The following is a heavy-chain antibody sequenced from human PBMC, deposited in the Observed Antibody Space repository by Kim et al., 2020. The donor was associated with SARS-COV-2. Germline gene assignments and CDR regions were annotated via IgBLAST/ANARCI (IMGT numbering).Heavy chain of an antibody. J-gene: IGHJ4*02. V-gene: IGHV3-33*06. Sequence: GGSLRLSCAASGFTFSSYGMHWVRQAPGKGLEWVAVIWYDGSNKYYADSAKGRFTISRDNSKNTLYLQMNSLRAEDTAVYYCSKDLNRDTIFGVAPGFDYWGQGTLVTVSS. CDR2: IWYDGSNK. CDR3: SKDLNRDTIFGVAPGFDY. D-gene: IGHD3-3*01. CDR1: GFTFSSYG.